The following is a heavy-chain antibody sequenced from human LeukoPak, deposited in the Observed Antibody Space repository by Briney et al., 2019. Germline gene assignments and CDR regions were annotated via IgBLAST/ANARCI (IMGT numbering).Heavy chain of an antibody. CDR2: FDPEDGET. CDR3: ARDLYFAGMDV. CDR1: GYTLTELS. J-gene: IGHJ6*02. D-gene: IGHD2-8*01. Sequence: GASVKVSCKVSGYTLTELSMHWVRQAPGKGLEWMGGFDPEDGETIYAQKLQGRVTMTTDTSTSTAYMELRSLRSDDTAVYYCARDLYFAGMDVWGQGTTVTVSS. V-gene: IGHV1-24*01.